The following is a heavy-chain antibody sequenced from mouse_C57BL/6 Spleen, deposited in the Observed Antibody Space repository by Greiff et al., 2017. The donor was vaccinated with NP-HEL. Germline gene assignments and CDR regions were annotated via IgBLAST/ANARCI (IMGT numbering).Heavy chain of an antibody. J-gene: IGHJ1*03. Sequence: QVQLQQSGPELVKPGASVKISCKASGYAFSSSWMNWVKQRPGKGLEWIGRIYPGDGDTNYNGKFKGKATLTADKSSSTAYMQLSRLTSEESAVYFCARGSYYDYAGDWYFDVWGTGTTVTVSS. D-gene: IGHD2-4*01. CDR2: IYPGDGDT. CDR1: GYAFSSSW. CDR3: ARGSYYDYAGDWYFDV. V-gene: IGHV1-82*01.